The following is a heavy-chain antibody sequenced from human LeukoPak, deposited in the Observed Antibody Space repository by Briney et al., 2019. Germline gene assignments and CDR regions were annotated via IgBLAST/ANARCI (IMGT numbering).Heavy chain of an antibody. J-gene: IGHJ4*02. V-gene: IGHV3-21*01. Sequence: GGSLRLSCAASGFDFSRYMMDWVRQAPGKGLEWVASISSSSSNIYYADSVKGRFSISRDNAKNSLYLQMESLRVEDTSLYYCARDHWRVRAPSLDYWGQGALVTVSS. CDR2: ISSSSSNI. CDR3: ARDHWRVRAPSLDY. CDR1: GFDFSRYM. D-gene: IGHD1-26*01.